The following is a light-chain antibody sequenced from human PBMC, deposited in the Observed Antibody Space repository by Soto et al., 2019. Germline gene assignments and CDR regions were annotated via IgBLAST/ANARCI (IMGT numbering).Light chain of an antibody. V-gene: IGKV3D-15*01. CDR1: QSVSSN. J-gene: IGKJ1*01. Sequence: EIVMTQSPATLSVSPGEGATLSCRASQSVSSNLAWYQQKPGQAPRLLIYGASTRATGLPARFSGSRSGTEFTLTISSLQSEYFAVFYCQQYNNWPRTFGQGTNVEIK. CDR3: QQYNNWPRT. CDR2: GAS.